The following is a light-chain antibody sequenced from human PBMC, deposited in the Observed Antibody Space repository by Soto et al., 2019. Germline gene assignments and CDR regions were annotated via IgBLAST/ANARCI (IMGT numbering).Light chain of an antibody. Sequence: DVQLTQSPSTLSASLGERATVSCRASQSINRGLASYQQRPGKAPNLLIHKASTLDAGVPSRFSGSASGTEFTLTIGSLQPDDFAVYFCLQYNVYPLTFGGGTRVEIK. V-gene: IGKV1-5*03. CDR1: QSINRG. CDR3: LQYNVYPLT. CDR2: KAS. J-gene: IGKJ4*02.